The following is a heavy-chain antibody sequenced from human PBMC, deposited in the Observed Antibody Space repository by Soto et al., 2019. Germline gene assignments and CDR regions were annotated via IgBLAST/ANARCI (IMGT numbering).Heavy chain of an antibody. CDR2: ISSSGSTM. D-gene: IGHD2-2*01. V-gene: IGHV3-48*03. CDR1: GFTFSSYE. J-gene: IGHJ6*01. CDR3: AGAAVVAAAIASGGYYGMDV. Sequence: GGSLRLSCAASGFTFSSYEMNWVRQAPGKGLEWVSYISSSGSTMYYADSVKGRFTISRDNAKNSLYLQMNSLRAEDTPVYYSAGAAVVAAAIASGGYYGMDVWGQGTTVTVSS.